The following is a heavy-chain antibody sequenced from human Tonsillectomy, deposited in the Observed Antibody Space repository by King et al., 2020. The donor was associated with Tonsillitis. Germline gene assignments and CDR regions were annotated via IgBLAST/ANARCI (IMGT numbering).Heavy chain of an antibody. V-gene: IGHV3-33*01. Sequence: QLVQSGGGVVQPGRSLRLSCTSSAFSFSSYGMHWVRQAPGKGLEWVAVIWSDGENKCYVDSVKGRLTISRDNSKNTLFLQMNSLRAEDTAVYYCARSITGSTRGIDYWGQGTLVTVSS. CDR3: ARSITGSTRGIDY. D-gene: IGHD1-20*01. CDR2: IWSDGENK. CDR1: AFSFSSYG. J-gene: IGHJ4*02.